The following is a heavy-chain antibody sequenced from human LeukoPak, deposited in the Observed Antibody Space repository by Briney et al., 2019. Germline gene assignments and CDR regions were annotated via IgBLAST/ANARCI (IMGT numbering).Heavy chain of an antibody. J-gene: IGHJ5*02. V-gene: IGHV4-61*02. CDR1: GGSISSGSYY. CDR2: IYTSGST. CDR3: ARGHIMDWFDP. Sequence: SQTLSLTCTVTGGSISSGSYYWSWVRQPAGKGLVWIGRIYTSGSTNYNPSLKSRVTISIDTSKNQFSLKLSSVTAADTAVYYCARGHIMDWFDPWGQGTLVTVSS.